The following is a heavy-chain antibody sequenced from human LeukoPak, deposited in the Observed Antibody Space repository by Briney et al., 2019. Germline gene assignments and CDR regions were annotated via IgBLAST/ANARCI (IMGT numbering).Heavy chain of an antibody. V-gene: IGHV3-23*01. Sequence: GGSLRLSCATSGFTFSSYAMSWVRQAPGKGLEWVSAISGSGGSTYYADSVKGRFTISRDNSKNTLYLQMNSLRAEDTAVYYCAKDGNPYDSSGYYYVYYYYMDVWGKGTTVTVSS. CDR3: AKDGNPYDSSGYYYVYYYYMDV. D-gene: IGHD3-22*01. J-gene: IGHJ6*03. CDR2: ISGSGGST. CDR1: GFTFSSYA.